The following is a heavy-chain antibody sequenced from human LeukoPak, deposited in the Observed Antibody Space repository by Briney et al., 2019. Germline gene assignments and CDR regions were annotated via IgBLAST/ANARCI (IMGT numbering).Heavy chain of an antibody. CDR3: ARDRGRIVVAGRTMYYFDY. V-gene: IGHV1-2*06. CDR1: GYTFTGYY. D-gene: IGHD6-19*01. J-gene: IGHJ4*02. CDR2: INPNRGGT. Sequence: ASVKVSCKASGYTFTGYYMHWVRQAPGQGLEWMGRINPNRGGTNYAQKFQGRVTMTRDTSISTAYMELSRLRSDDTAVYYCARDRGRIVVAGRTMYYFDYWGQGTVVTVSS.